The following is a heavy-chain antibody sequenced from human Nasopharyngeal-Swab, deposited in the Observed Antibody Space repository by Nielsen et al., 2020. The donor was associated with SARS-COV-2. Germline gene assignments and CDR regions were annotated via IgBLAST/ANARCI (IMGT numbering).Heavy chain of an antibody. J-gene: IGHJ6*02. Sequence: GESLKISCAASGFTFSSYAMSWVRQAPGKGLEWVSAISGSSGSTYYADSVKGRFTISRDNAKNSLYLQMNSLRAEDTAVYYCARDARLTIFGVDPPGYYGMDVWGQGTTVTVSS. CDR2: ISGSSGST. D-gene: IGHD3-3*01. CDR1: GFTFSSYA. CDR3: ARDARLTIFGVDPPGYYGMDV. V-gene: IGHV3-23*01.